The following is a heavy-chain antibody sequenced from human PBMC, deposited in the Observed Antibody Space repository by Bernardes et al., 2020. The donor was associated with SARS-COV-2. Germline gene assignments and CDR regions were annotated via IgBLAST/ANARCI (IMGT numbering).Heavy chain of an antibody. V-gene: IGHV3-7*01. D-gene: IGHD2-2*01. CDR1: GFTFSSYW. CDR2: IKQDGSEK. CDR3: ARAGIVVVPAAMFYYYYGMDV. J-gene: IGHJ6*02. Sequence: GGSLRLSCAASGFTFSSYWMSWVRQAPGKGLEWVANIKQDGSEKYYVDSVKGRFTISRDNAKNSLYLQMNSLRAEDTAVYYCARAGIVVVPAAMFYYYYGMDVWGQGTTVTVSS.